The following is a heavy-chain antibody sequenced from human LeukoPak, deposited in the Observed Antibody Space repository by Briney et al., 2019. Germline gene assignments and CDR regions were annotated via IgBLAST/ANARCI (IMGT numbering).Heavy chain of an antibody. CDR3: ARDEPPEMATSAFDI. V-gene: IGHV1-46*01. CDR1: GYTFTSYY. J-gene: IGHJ3*02. Sequence: APVKVSCKASGYTFTSYYMHWVRQAPGQGLEWMGIINPSGGSTSYAQKFQGRVTMTRDTSTSTVYMELSSLRSEDTAVYYCARDEPPEMATSAFDIWGQGTMVTVSS. CDR2: INPSGGST. D-gene: IGHD5-24*01.